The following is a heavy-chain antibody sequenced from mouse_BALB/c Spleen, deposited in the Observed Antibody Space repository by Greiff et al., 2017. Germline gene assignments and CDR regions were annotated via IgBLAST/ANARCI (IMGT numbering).Heavy chain of an antibody. CDR1: GYNFTSYW. CDR3: AHGSSYGYAMDY. CDR2: IYPGSGST. V-gene: IGHV1-55*01. J-gene: IGHJ4*01. Sequence: VQLQQPGAELVKPGTSVKLSCKASGYNFTSYWINWVKLRPGQGLEWIGDIYPGSGSTNYNEKFKSKATLTVDTSSSTAYMQLSSLASEDSALYYCAHGSSYGYAMDYWGQGTSVTVSS. D-gene: IGHD1-1*01.